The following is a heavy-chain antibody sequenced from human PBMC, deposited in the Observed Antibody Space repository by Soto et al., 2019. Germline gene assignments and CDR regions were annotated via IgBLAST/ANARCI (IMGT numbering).Heavy chain of an antibody. CDR1: GYTFTGYY. D-gene: IGHD2-21*01. CDR2: INPNSGGT. J-gene: IGHJ2*01. Sequence: ASVKVSCKASGYTFTGYYMHWVRQAPGQGLEWMGWINPNSGGTNYAQKFQGRVTMTRDTSISTAYMELSRLRSDDTAVYYCARTLSPLIASDWYFDLWGRGTLVTVSS. CDR3: ARTLSPLIASDWYFDL. V-gene: IGHV1-2*02.